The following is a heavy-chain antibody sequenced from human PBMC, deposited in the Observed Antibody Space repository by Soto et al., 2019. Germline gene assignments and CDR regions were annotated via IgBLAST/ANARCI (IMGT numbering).Heavy chain of an antibody. V-gene: IGHV3-23*01. CDR2: ISGGGDGT. CDR1: GFTFSNYA. J-gene: IGHJ4*02. D-gene: IGHD6-19*01. CDR3: ARGGYSRGWSFDY. Sequence: WGSLRLSCSASGFTFSNYATSWCRRAPGTGLEWVSTISGGGDGTYYSDSVKGRFTISRDNSKNTLYLQINSLRADDTAVFHCARGGYSRGWSFDYWGQGTLVTVSS.